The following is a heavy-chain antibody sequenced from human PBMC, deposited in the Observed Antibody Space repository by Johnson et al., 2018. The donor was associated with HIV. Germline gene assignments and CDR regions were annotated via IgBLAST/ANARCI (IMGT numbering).Heavy chain of an antibody. CDR1: GLVFSDNA. V-gene: IGHV3-30-3*02. Sequence: QVQLVESGGGVVQPGRSLRLSCEASGLVFSDNAMHWVRQAPGKGLECVAVISSPGNIKQYADSVKGRFTISRDNSKNTLSLQMNSLRAEDTAVYYCTKMGALGAFDIWGQWTMVTVSS. CDR2: ISSPGNIK. D-gene: IGHD3-16*01. CDR3: TKMGALGAFDI. J-gene: IGHJ3*02.